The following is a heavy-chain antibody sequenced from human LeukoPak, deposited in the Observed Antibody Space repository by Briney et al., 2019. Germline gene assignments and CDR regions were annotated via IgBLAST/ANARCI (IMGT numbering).Heavy chain of an antibody. CDR2: VHYSGTT. CDR3: ARHSGRTYGMDV. CDR1: DGSITNND. J-gene: IGHJ6*02. Sequence: SETLSLTCTVSDGSITNNDWSWVRQTPGKGLEFIGYVHYSGTTNYNPSLRSRVTISIDTSRKHFFLKLKSVTAADTAVYYCARHSGRTYGMDVWGQGTTVTVSS. V-gene: IGHV4-59*01.